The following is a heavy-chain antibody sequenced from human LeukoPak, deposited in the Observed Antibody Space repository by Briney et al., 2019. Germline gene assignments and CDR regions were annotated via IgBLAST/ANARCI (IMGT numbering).Heavy chain of an antibody. V-gene: IGHV1-46*01. CDR1: GYTFTSYY. J-gene: IGHJ4*02. D-gene: IGHD3-10*01. CDR3: ARDPAGLWFGELFPGDY. CDR2: INPSGGST. Sequence: ASVKVSCKASGYTFTSYYMHWVRQAPGQGLEWMGIINPSGGSTSYAQKFQGRVTMTRDTPTSTVYMELSSLRSEDTAVYYCARDPAGLWFGELFPGDYWGREPWSPSPQ.